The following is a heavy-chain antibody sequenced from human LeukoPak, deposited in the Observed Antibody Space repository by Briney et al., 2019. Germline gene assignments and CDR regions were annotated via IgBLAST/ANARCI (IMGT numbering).Heavy chain of an antibody. D-gene: IGHD2-15*01. Sequence: PSETLSLTCTVSGGSISSYYWSWIRQPPGKGLEWIGYIYYSGSTNYNPSLKSRVTISVDTSKNQFSLKLSSVPAADTAVSFCARHSGGYDYFDYWGQGTLVTVSS. V-gene: IGHV4-59*08. CDR2: IYYSGST. CDR3: ARHSGGYDYFDY. CDR1: GGSISSYY. J-gene: IGHJ4*02.